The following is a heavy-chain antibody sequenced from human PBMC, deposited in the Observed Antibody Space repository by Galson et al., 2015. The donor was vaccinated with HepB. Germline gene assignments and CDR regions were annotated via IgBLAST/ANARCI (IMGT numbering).Heavy chain of an antibody. Sequence: QSGAEVKKPGEPLKISCKTSGYSFTSYWIGWVRQMPGKGLEWMGTIYPGNSDTKYSPSLTGQVTISADKSISTVYLQWSRLKTSDTAMYYCARHFGGYYWGQGTLVTVSS. V-gene: IGHV5-51*01. D-gene: IGHD3-3*01. CDR1: GYSFTSYW. CDR2: IYPGNSDT. J-gene: IGHJ4*02. CDR3: ARHFGGYY.